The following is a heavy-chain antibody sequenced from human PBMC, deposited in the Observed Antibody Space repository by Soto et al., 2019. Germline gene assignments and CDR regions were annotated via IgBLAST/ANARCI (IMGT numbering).Heavy chain of an antibody. Sequence: QVQLQQWGAGLLKPSETLSLTCAVYGGSFSGYYWSWIRQPPGKGLEWIGEINHSGSTNYNPSLKSQVTISVDTSKNQFSLKLSSVTAADTAVYYCARGRSLYDFWSGNDAFDIWGQGTMVTVSS. CDR3: ARGRSLYDFWSGNDAFDI. J-gene: IGHJ3*02. CDR2: INHSGST. D-gene: IGHD3-3*01. CDR1: GGSFSGYY. V-gene: IGHV4-34*01.